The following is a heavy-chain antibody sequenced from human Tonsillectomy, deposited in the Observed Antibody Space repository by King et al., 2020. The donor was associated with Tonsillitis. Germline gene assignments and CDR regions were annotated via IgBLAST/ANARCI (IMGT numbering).Heavy chain of an antibody. V-gene: IGHV3-23*03. CDR3: AKPGPYDILTGYRPGWYFDL. D-gene: IGHD3-9*01. J-gene: IGHJ2*01. Sequence: VQLVESGGGLVQPGGPLKLSCAPSGFTFSTYDMNWVRQAPGKGLEWVSFISSGGSSTYYADSVKGRFTISRDNSKNTLFLQMNSLRAEDTAVYYCAKPGPYDILTGYRPGWYFDLWGRGTLVTVSS. CDR1: GFTFSTYD. CDR2: ISSGGSST.